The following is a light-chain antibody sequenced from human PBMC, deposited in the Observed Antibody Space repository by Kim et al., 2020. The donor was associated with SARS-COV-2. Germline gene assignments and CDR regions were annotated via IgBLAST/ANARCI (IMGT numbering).Light chain of an antibody. CDR1: QDIGNY. J-gene: IGKJ5*01. Sequence: ASVGHRDTITCRASQDIGNYLAWYQQRPGKPPKLLIFAASTLQSGVPSRFSGVTSGTEFTLIISSLQPEDVATYFCQKYNSAPITFGQGTRLEIK. CDR2: AAS. V-gene: IGKV1-27*01. CDR3: QKYNSAPIT.